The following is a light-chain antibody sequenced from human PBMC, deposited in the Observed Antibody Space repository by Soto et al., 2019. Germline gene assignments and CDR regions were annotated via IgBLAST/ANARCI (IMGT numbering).Light chain of an antibody. CDR1: QSVSSN. V-gene: IGKV3-15*01. CDR2: GAS. Sequence: EIVMTQSPATLSVSPGERATLSFRASQSVSSNLAWYQQKPGQAPRLLIYGASTRATGIPARFSGSGSGTEFTLTISSLQSEDFAVYYCQKYNNWPQTFGKGTKVDIK. J-gene: IGKJ1*01. CDR3: QKYNNWPQT.